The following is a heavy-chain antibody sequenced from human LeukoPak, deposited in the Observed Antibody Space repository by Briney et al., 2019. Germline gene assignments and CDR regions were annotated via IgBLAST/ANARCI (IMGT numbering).Heavy chain of an antibody. D-gene: IGHD2-8*02. V-gene: IGHV4-59*01. CDR3: ARGLLVWGTGPPIYFVY. CDR2: IYYSGST. J-gene: IGHJ4*02. Sequence: PSETLSLTCTVSGGSISSYYWSWIRQPPGKGLEWIGYIYYSGSTNYNPSLKSRVTISVDTTKNQFSLKLSSVTAADTAVYYCARGLLVWGTGPPIYFVYWGQGTLVTVSS. CDR1: GGSISSYY.